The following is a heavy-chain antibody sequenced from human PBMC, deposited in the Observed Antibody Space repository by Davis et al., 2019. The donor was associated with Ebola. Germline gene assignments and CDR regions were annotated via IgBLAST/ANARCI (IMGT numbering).Heavy chain of an antibody. CDR3: ARGANLFDY. Sequence: PGGSLRLSCAASGFTFSNYAIHWVRQAPGKGLEWVAVVSYDGSNKYYADSVKGRFTISRDNSKNTLYLQMNSLRAEDTAVYYCARGANLFDYWGQGTLVTVSS. D-gene: IGHD4/OR15-4a*01. J-gene: IGHJ4*02. CDR1: GFTFSNYA. V-gene: IGHV3-30-3*01. CDR2: VSYDGSNK.